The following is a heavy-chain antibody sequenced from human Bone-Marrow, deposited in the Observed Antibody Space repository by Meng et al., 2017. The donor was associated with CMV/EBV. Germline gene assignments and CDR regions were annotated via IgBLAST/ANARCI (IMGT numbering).Heavy chain of an antibody. V-gene: IGHV3-30*02. CDR2: IRYDGSNK. D-gene: IGHD3-3*01. CDR3: AKDDSAYFDFRSGYSTPPDY. J-gene: IGHJ4*02. Sequence: GGSLRLSCAASGFSFSSYDMQWVRQAPGKGLEWVAFIRYDGSNKYYVDSVKGRFTISRDNSKNMLYLQMNSLRVADTAVYSCAKDDSAYFDFRSGYSTPPDYWGQGTLVTVSS. CDR1: GFSFSSYD.